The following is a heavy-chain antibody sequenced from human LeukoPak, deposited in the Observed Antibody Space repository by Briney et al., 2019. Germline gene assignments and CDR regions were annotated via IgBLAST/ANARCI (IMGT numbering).Heavy chain of an antibody. J-gene: IGHJ3*02. CDR1: GFTFGDYA. CDR3: TTEQWGYCSSTSCDRDAFDI. CDR2: IRSKAYGGTT. Sequence: GGSLRLSCTASGFTFGDYAMSWFRQAPGKGLEWVGFIRSKAYGGTTEYAASVKGRFTISRDDSKSIAYLQMNSLKSEDTAVYYCTTEQWGYCSSTSCDRDAFDIWGQGTMVTVSS. V-gene: IGHV3-49*03. D-gene: IGHD2-2*01.